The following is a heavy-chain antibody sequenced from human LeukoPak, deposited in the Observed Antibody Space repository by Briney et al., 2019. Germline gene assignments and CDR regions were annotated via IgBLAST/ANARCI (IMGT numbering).Heavy chain of an antibody. D-gene: IGHD6-19*01. CDR2: ISYDGSNK. CDR1: GFTFSSYA. V-gene: IGHV3-30*04. J-gene: IGHJ6*02. Sequence: GGSLRLSCAASGFTFSSYAMHWVRQAPGKGLEWVAVISYDGSNKYYADSVKGRFTISRDNSKNTLYLQMNSLRAEDTAVYYCAKEPRQWLAYYYYGMDVWGQGTTVTVSS. CDR3: AKEPRQWLAYYYYGMDV.